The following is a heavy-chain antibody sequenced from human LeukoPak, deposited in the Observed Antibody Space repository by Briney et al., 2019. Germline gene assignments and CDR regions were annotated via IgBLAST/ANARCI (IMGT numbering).Heavy chain of an antibody. V-gene: IGHV3-21*01. CDR3: ARDGNYDSSYFQH. CDR1: GFTFSSYS. CDR2: ISSSSSYI. D-gene: IGHD3-22*01. J-gene: IGHJ1*01. Sequence: GGSLRLSCAASGFTFSSYSMNWVRQAPGKGLEWVSSISSSSSYIYYADSVKGRFTISRDNAKNSLYLQMNSLRAEDTAVYYCARDGNYDSSYFQHWGQGTLVTASS.